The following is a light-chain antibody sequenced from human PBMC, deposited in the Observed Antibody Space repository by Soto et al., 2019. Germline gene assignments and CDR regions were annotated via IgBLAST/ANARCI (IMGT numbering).Light chain of an antibody. J-gene: IGKJ5*01. Sequence: EVVLTQSPATLSLSPGESATLSCRASQSVTTYLAWYQPTPGQAPRLLIYAASTRATGIPARFSGSGSGTEFTLTISSLQSEDFAIYYCQQYNNWPPITFGQGTRLEN. CDR1: QSVTTY. V-gene: IGKV3-15*01. CDR2: AAS. CDR3: QQYNNWPPIT.